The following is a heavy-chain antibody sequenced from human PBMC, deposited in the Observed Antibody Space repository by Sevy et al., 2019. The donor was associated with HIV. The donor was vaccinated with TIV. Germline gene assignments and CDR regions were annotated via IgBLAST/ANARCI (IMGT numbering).Heavy chain of an antibody. V-gene: IGHV5-10-1*01. J-gene: IGHJ3*02. CDR1: GYSFTSYW. CDR2: IDPSDSYT. CDR3: AIVTMVRGVILDDAFDI. D-gene: IGHD3-10*01. Sequence: GESLKISCKGSGYSFTSYWISWVRQMPGKGLEWMGRIDPSDSYTNYSPSFQGHVTISAEKSISTAYLQWSSLKASDTAMYYCAIVTMVRGVILDDAFDIWGQGTMVTVSS.